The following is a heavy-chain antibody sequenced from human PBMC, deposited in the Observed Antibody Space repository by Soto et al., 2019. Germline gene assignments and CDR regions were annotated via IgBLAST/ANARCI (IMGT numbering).Heavy chain of an antibody. CDR2: ISGSGGSP. D-gene: IGHD6-13*01. J-gene: IGHJ4*02. V-gene: IGHV3-23*01. CDR1: GFTSSSYA. CDR3: AKLAGIAAPGTVY. Sequence: EVPLLESGGGLVQSGGSLRLSCAASGFTSSSYAMSWVRQAPGKGLKWVSAISGSGGSPYYADSVKGRFIISRDNSKNTLYLQMNSLRAEDTAVYYCAKLAGIAAPGTVYWGQGTLVTVSS.